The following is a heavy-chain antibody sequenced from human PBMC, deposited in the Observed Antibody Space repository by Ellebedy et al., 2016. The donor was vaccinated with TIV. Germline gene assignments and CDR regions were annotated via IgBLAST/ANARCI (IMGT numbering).Heavy chain of an antibody. D-gene: IGHD2-15*01. CDR3: ARDKGRPAATLDV. CDR1: GFRFNTFA. CDR2: TGGSGENT. J-gene: IGHJ6*02. V-gene: IGHV3-23*01. Sequence: GGSLRLSCAASGFRFNTFAINWVRQAPGKGLEWVSVTGGSGENTFYAASVKGRFTISRDNSMNTLHLQMNSLRVDDTAIYYGARDKGRPAATLDVWGQGTTVTVSS.